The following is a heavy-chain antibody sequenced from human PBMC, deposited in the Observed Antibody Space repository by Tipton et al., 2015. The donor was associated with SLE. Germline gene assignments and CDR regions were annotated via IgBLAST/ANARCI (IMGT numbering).Heavy chain of an antibody. CDR3: TRQTGTLGHDY. J-gene: IGHJ4*02. D-gene: IGHD1-1*01. CDR2: FYYRGST. Sequence: TLSLTCNVSGGSITTSSSCWGWIRQPPGKGLEWIGSFYYRGSTYYNVSLKSRFTISVDTSKNQFSLKLSSVTAADTAVYYCTRQTGTLGHDYWGQGSLVTVSS. CDR1: GGSITTSSSC. V-gene: IGHV4-39*01.